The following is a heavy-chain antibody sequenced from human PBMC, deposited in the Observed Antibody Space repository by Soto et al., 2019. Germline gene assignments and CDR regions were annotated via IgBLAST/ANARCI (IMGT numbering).Heavy chain of an antibody. J-gene: IGHJ4*02. CDR3: ARGVRQWLVTSDSNY. D-gene: IGHD6-19*01. CDR2: VSHDGRNT. V-gene: IGHV3-30*03. Sequence: VQLVESGGGVVQPGRSLRLSCAASGFTFSDYAMHWVRQAPGKGLEWVAVVSHDGRNTHYADSVKGRFTIPRDSTNNPASMQMTHLRAEDTAVNYCARGVRQWLVTSDSNYWCQGALVTVSS. CDR1: GFTFSDYA.